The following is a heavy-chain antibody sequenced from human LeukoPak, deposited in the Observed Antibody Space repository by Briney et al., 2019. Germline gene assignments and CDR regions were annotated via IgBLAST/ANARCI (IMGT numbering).Heavy chain of an antibody. J-gene: IGHJ4*02. D-gene: IGHD6-13*01. CDR3: ARVSRIPAAGLYYFDY. CDR2: MNPNSGNT. CDR1: GHTFTSYD. Sequence: ASVKVSCKASGHTFTSYDINWVRQATGQGLEWMGWMNPNSGNTGYAQKFQGRVTMARNTSISTAYMELSNLRSEDTAVYYCARVSRIPAAGLYYFDYWGQGTLVTVSS. V-gene: IGHV1-8*01.